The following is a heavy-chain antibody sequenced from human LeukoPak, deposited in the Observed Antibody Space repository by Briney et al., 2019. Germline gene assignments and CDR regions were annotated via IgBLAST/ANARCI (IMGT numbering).Heavy chain of an antibody. D-gene: IGHD1-14*01. CDR3: ARTGTPYSDT. CDR2: ISSGGRTI. CDR1: GFTFSDYY. V-gene: IGHV3-11*01. J-gene: IGHJ1*01. Sequence: PGGSLRLSCAASGFTFSDYYMTWIRQAPGKGLEWVSHISSGGRTIYYADSVKGRFTISRDNAKNSLYLQMNSLRAEDTAVYYCARTGTPYSDTWGQGTLVTVPS.